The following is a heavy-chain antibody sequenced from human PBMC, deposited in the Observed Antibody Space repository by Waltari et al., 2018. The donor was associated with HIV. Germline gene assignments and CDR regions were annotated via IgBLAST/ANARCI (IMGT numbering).Heavy chain of an antibody. CDR3: ARGGGSWLQETHYYKGLDV. D-gene: IGHD3-22*01. Sequence: VQLMQSGPEMRKPGASVRISCRATGYDLTSYGITWVRQAPGQGFEGVGWIWAHEGNTDVEGRFKDRGRRTIDPATTTVFLEVRSLRVDDTATYYCARGGGSWLQETHYYKGLDVWGLGTSVTVSS. CDR2: IWAHEGNT. CDR1: GYDLTSYG. J-gene: IGHJ6*02. V-gene: IGHV1-18*01.